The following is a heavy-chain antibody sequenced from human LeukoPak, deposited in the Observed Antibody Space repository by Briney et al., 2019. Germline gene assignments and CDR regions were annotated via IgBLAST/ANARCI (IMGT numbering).Heavy chain of an antibody. CDR3: ARADYDFWSRPGDAFDI. Sequence: SETLSLTCAVYGGSFSDYYWSWIRQPPGKGLEWIGEINQRGTTNYNPSLKSRVTISVDTSKNQFSLKLSSVTAADTAVYYCARADYDFWSRPGDAFDIWGQGTMVTVSS. V-gene: IGHV4-34*09. CDR2: INQRGTT. CDR1: GGSFSDYY. D-gene: IGHD3-3*01. J-gene: IGHJ3*02.